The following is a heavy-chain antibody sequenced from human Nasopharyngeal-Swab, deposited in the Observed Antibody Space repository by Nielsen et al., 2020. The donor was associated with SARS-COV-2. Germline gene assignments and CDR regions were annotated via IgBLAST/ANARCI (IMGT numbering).Heavy chain of an antibody. CDR2: ISSSGSTI. CDR1: GFTFSDYY. CDR3: ARAGVATVTTGKYYYYYGMDV. J-gene: IGHJ6*02. V-gene: IGHV3-11*01. Sequence: GESLKISCAASGFTFSDYYMSWIRQAPGKGLEWVSYISSSGSTIYYADSVKGRFTISRDNAKNSLYLQMNSLRAEDTAVYYCARAGVATVTTGKYYYYYGMDVWGQGTTVTVSS. D-gene: IGHD4-17*01.